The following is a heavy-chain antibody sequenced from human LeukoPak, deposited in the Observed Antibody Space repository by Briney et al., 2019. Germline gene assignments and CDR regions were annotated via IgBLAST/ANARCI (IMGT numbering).Heavy chain of an antibody. Sequence: SETLSLTCTVSGGSISSYYWSWIRQPAGKGLEWIGRIYTSGSTNYNPSLKSRVTMSADTSKNQFSLKLSSVTAADTAVYYCARDRSHIVVVVAATYYYYGMDVWGQGTTVTVSS. CDR2: IYTSGST. D-gene: IGHD2-15*01. V-gene: IGHV4-4*07. CDR1: GGSISSYY. CDR3: ARDRSHIVVVVAATYYYYGMDV. J-gene: IGHJ6*02.